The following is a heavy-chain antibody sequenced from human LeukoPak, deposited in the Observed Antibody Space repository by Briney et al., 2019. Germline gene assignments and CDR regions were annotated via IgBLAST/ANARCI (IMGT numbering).Heavy chain of an antibody. CDR3: ARDRLKGPPVMDY. V-gene: IGHV3-23*01. Sequence: GGSLRLSCAASGFTFSDYYMSWIRQAPGKGLEWVSSISESGGSTDDADSVKGRFTISRDNSNNMVYLQMNSLRAEDTAVYYCARDRLKGPPVMDYWGQGILVTVSS. J-gene: IGHJ4*02. D-gene: IGHD3-16*01. CDR1: GFTFSDYY. CDR2: ISESGGST.